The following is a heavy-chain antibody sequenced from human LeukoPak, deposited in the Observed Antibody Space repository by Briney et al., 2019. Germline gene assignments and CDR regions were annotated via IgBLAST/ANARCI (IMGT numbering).Heavy chain of an antibody. CDR3: ARSDIAAAGIFDY. V-gene: IGHV3-30-3*01. CDR2: ISYDGSNK. Sequence: GRSLRLSCAASGFTFSIYAMHWVRQAPGKGLEWVAVISYDGSNKYYADSVKGRFTISRDNSKNTLYLQMNSLRAEDTAVYYCARSDIAAAGIFDYWGQGTLVTVSS. J-gene: IGHJ4*02. D-gene: IGHD6-13*01. CDR1: GFTFSIYA.